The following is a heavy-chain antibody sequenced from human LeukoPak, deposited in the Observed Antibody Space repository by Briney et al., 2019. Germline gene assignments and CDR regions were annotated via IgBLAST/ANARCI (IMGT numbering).Heavy chain of an antibody. Sequence: GGSLRLSCAASGFTFSSYAMSWVRQAPGKGLEWVSAIGGSGFSTYYADSVKGRFTISRDNSKNTLYLQMNSLRAGDTAVYYCAKGLWYFDYWGQGTLVTVSS. D-gene: IGHD4/OR15-4a*01. CDR1: GFTFSSYA. CDR3: AKGLWYFDY. CDR2: IGGSGFST. V-gene: IGHV3-23*01. J-gene: IGHJ4*02.